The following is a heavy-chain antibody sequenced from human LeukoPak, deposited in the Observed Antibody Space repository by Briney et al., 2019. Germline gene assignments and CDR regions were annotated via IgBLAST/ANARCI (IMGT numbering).Heavy chain of an antibody. D-gene: IGHD6-19*01. J-gene: IGHJ6*02. Sequence: PGGSLRLSCAASGFTFSSYGIHWVRQAPGKGLEWVAIISYDGSNKYYADSVKGRFTISRDTSKNTLYLQMNSLRAEDTAVYYCAGAGYSSGWYNGLDVWGQGTTVTVSS. V-gene: IGHV3-30-3*01. CDR3: AGAGYSSGWYNGLDV. CDR2: ISYDGSNK. CDR1: GFTFSSYG.